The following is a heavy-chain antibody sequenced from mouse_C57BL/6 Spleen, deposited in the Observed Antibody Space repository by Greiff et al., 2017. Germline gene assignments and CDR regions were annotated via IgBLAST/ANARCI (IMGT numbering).Heavy chain of an antibody. J-gene: IGHJ3*01. CDR1: GYTFTSYW. CDR3: AREGTTDWFAY. CDR2: IDPSDSET. D-gene: IGHD1-1*01. Sequence: QVLLQQPGAELVRPGSSVKLSCKASGYTFTSYWMHWVKQRPIQGLEWIGNIDPSDSETHYNQKFKDKATLTVDKSSSTAYMQLSSLTSEDSAVYYCAREGTTDWFAYWGQGTLVTVSA. V-gene: IGHV1-52*01.